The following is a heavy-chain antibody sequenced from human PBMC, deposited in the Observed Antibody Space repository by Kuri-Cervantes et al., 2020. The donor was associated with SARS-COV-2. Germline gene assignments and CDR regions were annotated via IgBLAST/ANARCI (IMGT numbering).Heavy chain of an antibody. CDR1: GGSISSSSYY. Sequence: ESLKISCTVSGGSISSSSYYWGWIRQPPGKGLEWIGSIYYSGSTYYNPSLKSRVTISVDTSKNQFSLKLSSVTAADTAVYYCARVAAYYDSSGYYLSYYYYYMDVWGKGTTVTVSS. CDR3: ARVAAYYDSSGYYLSYYYYYMDV. D-gene: IGHD3-22*01. CDR2: IYYSGST. V-gene: IGHV4-39*07. J-gene: IGHJ6*03.